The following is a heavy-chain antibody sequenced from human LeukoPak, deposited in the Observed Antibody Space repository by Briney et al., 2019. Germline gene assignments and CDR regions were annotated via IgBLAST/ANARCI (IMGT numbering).Heavy chain of an antibody. CDR1: GYTLTELS. D-gene: IGHD3-10*01. CDR2: FDPEDGET. J-gene: IGHJ6*03. Sequence: GASVKVSCKVSGYTLTELSMHWVRQAPGKGLEWMGGFDPEDGETIYAQKFQGRVTMTEDTSTDTAYMELSSLRSEDTAVYYCATVGGFGELYYYYYMDVWGKGTTVTVSS. V-gene: IGHV1-24*01. CDR3: ATVGGFGELYYYYYMDV.